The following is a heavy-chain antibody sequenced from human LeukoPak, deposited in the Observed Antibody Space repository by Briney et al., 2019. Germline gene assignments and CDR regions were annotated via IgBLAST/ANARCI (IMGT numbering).Heavy chain of an antibody. J-gene: IGHJ4*02. D-gene: IGHD6-25*01. CDR3: AKGSGTAEEF. CDR1: GFTFSSYS. Sequence: GGSLRLSCAASGFTFSSYSMNWVRQAPGKGLEWVSSISSSSSYIYYADSVKGRFTISRDNSKNTLYLQMDSLRADDTAVYYCAKGSGTAEEFWGQGTLVTVSS. V-gene: IGHV3-21*04. CDR2: ISSSSSYI.